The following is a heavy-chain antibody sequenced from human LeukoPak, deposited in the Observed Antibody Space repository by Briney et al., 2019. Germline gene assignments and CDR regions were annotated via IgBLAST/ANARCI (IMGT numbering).Heavy chain of an antibody. J-gene: IGHJ4*02. D-gene: IGHD5-18*01. CDR1: GFPFETNG. V-gene: IGHV3-23*01. Sequence: GGSLRLSCATSGFPFETNGMSWVRHAPGKGLGLVATIVNTETFYADSVTGRFTISRDNSKNTVNLQMNRLRVEDTAIYYCAKDWIQFNRVFDCFDSWGQGTLVTVSS. CDR3: AKDWIQFNRVFDCFDS. CDR2: IVNTET.